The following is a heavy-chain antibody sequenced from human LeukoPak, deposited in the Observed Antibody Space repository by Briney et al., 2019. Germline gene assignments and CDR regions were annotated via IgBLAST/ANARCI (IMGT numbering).Heavy chain of an antibody. D-gene: IGHD4-17*01. CDR1: GFTFSTYA. Sequence: GGSLRLSCAASGFTFSTYAMNWVRRAPGKGLEWVSGISGSGGSTYYADSVKGRFTISRDNSKNTLYLQMNSLRAEDTAVYYCAIRTGSRYGDFDYWGQGTLVTVSS. J-gene: IGHJ4*02. CDR2: ISGSGGST. V-gene: IGHV3-23*01. CDR3: AIRTGSRYGDFDY.